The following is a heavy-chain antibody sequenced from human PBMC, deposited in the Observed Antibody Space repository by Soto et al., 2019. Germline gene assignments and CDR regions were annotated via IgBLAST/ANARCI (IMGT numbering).Heavy chain of an antibody. V-gene: IGHV3-21*01. CDR2: ISSSSSYI. CDR3: ARDEWGNYSSSVFYYYGMDV. J-gene: IGHJ6*02. CDR1: GFTFSSYS. D-gene: IGHD6-6*01. Sequence: EVQLVESGGGLVKPGGSLRLSCAASGFTFSSYSMNWVRQAPGKGLEWVSSISSSSSYIYYADSVKGRFTISRDNAKNSLYLQMNSLRAEDTAVYYCARDEWGNYSSSVFYYYGMDVWGQGTTVTVSS.